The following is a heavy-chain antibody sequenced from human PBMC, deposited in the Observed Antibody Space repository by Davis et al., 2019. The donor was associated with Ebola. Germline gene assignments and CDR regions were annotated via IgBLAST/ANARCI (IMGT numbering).Heavy chain of an antibody. CDR3: ARQKLGYCISTSCYGHNWFDP. Sequence: SETLSLTCTVSGGSISSYYWSWIRQPPGKGLEWIGEINHSGSTNYNPSLKSRVTISVDTSKNQFSLKLSSVTAADTAVYSCARQKLGYCISTSCYGHNWFDPWGQGTLVTVSS. J-gene: IGHJ5*02. CDR1: GGSISSYY. V-gene: IGHV4-34*01. CDR2: INHSGST. D-gene: IGHD2-2*01.